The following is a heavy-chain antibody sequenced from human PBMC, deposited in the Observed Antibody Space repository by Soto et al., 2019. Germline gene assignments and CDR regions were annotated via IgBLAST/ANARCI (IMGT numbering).Heavy chain of an antibody. J-gene: IGHJ4*02. CDR1: GYRFTSSW. V-gene: IGHV5-51*01. CDR3: TKGATSPFDS. CDR2: VYPSDSDV. Sequence: GESLKISCQGSGYRFTSSWIGWVRQMPGKGLEWLGNVYPSDSDVRYSPSFEGRVTISADNSINTAYLHLLNLKASDTAIYSCTKGATSPFDSCGQXSRVTVSA. D-gene: IGHD3-16*01.